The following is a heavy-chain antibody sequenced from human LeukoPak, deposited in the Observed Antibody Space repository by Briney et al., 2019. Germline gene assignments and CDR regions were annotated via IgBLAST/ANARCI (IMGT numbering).Heavy chain of an antibody. CDR2: IYTSGST. D-gene: IGHD3-9*01. CDR1: GGSISSYY. V-gene: IGHV4-4*07. J-gene: IGHJ3*02. CDR3: ARDLSPTGAFDI. Sequence: SETLSLTCTVSGGSISSYYWSWIRQPAGKGLEWIGRIYTSGSTNYNPYLKSRVTMSVDTSKNQFSLKLSSVTAADTAVYYCARDLSPTGAFDIWGQGTMVTVSS.